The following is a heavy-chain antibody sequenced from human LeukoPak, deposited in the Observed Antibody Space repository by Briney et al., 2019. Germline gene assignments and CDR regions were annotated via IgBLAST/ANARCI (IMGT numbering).Heavy chain of an antibody. CDR2: IYHSGST. D-gene: IGHD2-21*02. V-gene: IGHV4-4*02. J-gene: IGHJ4*02. CDR3: ARGPGTGVVTAISDYYFDY. CDR1: GGSISSSNW. Sequence: SGTLSLTCAVSGGSISSSNWWSWVRQPPGKGLEWIGEIYHSGSTNYNPSLKSRVTISVDKSKNQFSLKLSSVTASDTAVYYCARGPGTGVVTAISDYYFDYWGQGTLVTVSS.